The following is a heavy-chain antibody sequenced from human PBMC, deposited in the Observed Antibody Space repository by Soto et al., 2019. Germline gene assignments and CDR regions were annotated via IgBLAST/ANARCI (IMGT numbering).Heavy chain of an antibody. CDR3: ARERGRRYDCSGGSCYYYYGMDV. CDR1: GYTFTSYG. Sequence: ASVKFSCKASGYTFTSYGISWVRQAPGQGLEWMGLISAYNGNTNYAQKLQGRVTMTTDTSTSTAYMELRSLRSDDTAVYYCARERGRRYDCSGGSCYYYYGMDVWGQGTTVTAP. D-gene: IGHD2-15*01. CDR2: ISAYNGNT. V-gene: IGHV1-18*01. J-gene: IGHJ6*02.